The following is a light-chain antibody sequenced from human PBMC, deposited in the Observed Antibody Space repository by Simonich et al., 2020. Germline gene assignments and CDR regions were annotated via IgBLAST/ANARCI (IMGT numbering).Light chain of an antibody. CDR1: SSDVGGYNY. CDR3: SSYTSRSHVV. Sequence: QSALTQPASVSGSPGQSITISCTGTSSDVGGYNYVSWYQQHPGKATKLMIYDVSNRPAGVSNRFSGSKSGNTASLTISGLQAEDEADYYCSSYTSRSHVVFGGGTKLTVL. V-gene: IGLV2-14*03. J-gene: IGLJ2*01. CDR2: DVS.